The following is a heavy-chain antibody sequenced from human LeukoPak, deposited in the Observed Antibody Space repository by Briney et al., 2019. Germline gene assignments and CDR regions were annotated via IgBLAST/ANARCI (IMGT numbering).Heavy chain of an antibody. D-gene: IGHD3-16*01. CDR2: IYYSGST. V-gene: IGHV4-59*01. J-gene: IGHJ3*02. CDR1: GGSISSYY. Sequence: SETLSLTCTVSGGSISSYYWSWIRQPPGKGLEWIGYIYYSGSTNYNPSLKSRVTISVDTSKNQFSLKLSSVTAADMAVYYCARWRLPWGLTDAFDIWGQGTMVTVSS. CDR3: ARWRLPWGLTDAFDI.